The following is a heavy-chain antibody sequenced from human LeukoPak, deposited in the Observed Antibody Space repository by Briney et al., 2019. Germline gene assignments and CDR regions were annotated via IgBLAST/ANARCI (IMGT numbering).Heavy chain of an antibody. D-gene: IGHD1-26*01. Sequence: SETLSLTCTVSGGSISSYYWSWIRQPPGKGLEWIGYIYYSGSTNYNPSLKSRVTISVDTSKNQFSLKLSSVTAADTAVYYCARDLGGSYYLSSLYYFDYWGQGTLVTVSS. CDR2: IYYSGST. CDR1: GGSISSYY. CDR3: ARDLGGSYYLSSLYYFDY. V-gene: IGHV4-59*01. J-gene: IGHJ4*02.